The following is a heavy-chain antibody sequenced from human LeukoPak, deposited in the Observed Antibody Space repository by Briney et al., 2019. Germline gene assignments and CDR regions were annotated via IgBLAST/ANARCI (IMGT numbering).Heavy chain of an antibody. D-gene: IGHD4-17*01. V-gene: IGHV3-30*18. CDR1: GFTFSSYG. Sequence: GGSLRLSCAASGFTFSSYGMHWVRQAPGKGLEWVAVISYDGSNKYYADSVKGRFTISRDNSKNTLYLRMNGLRAEDTAVYYCAKDMGYGDYEGNFDYWGQGTLVTVSS. J-gene: IGHJ4*02. CDR3: AKDMGYGDYEGNFDY. CDR2: ISYDGSNK.